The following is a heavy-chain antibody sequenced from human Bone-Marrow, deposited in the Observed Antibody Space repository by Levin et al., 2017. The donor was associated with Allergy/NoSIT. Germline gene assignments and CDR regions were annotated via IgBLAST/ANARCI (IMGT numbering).Heavy chain of an antibody. D-gene: IGHD2-8*02. V-gene: IGHV3-30*03. J-gene: IGHJ1*01. CDR1: GFNFEVYG. Sequence: GGSLRLSCAASGFNFEVYGIHWVRQAPGKGLEWVAIISYDGSEKYFADSVKGRFTISRDNAKNTVSLQMNSLRNEDTALYYCVRTSACTLGCCMHVWGLATLVTFSS. CDR2: ISYDGSEK. CDR3: VRTSACTLGCCMHV.